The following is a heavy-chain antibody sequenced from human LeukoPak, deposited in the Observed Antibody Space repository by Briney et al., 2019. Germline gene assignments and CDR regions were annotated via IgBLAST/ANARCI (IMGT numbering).Heavy chain of an antibody. CDR3: ARDRMRGYSYGYKGDCYYYYMDV. D-gene: IGHD5-18*01. Sequence: ASVKVSCKASGYTFTSYGISWVRQAPGQGLEWMGWISAYNGNTNYAQKLQGRVTMTTDTSTSTAYMELRSLRSDDTAVYYCARDRMRGYSYGYKGDCYYYYMDVWGKGTTVTVSS. CDR1: GYTFTSYG. J-gene: IGHJ6*03. V-gene: IGHV1-18*01. CDR2: ISAYNGNT.